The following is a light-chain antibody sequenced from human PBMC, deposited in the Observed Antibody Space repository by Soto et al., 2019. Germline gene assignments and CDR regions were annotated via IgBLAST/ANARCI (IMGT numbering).Light chain of an antibody. CDR3: LQDYNYPLT. CDR2: GAS. V-gene: IGKV1-6*01. CDR1: QGIGID. Sequence: AIQMTQSPSSLSASVGDRVTIICQADQGIGIDLGWYQQKPGRAPKLLIYGASTLQSGVPSRFSGSGSGTDFTLTINSLQSEDFATYYCLQDYNYPLTFGQGTKVEIK. J-gene: IGKJ1*01.